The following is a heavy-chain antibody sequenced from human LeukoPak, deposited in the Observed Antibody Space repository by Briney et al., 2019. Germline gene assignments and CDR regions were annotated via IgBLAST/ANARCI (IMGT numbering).Heavy chain of an antibody. CDR3: ARGWFGELFLPLELYYYYMDV. CDR1: GGTFSSYA. J-gene: IGHJ6*03. V-gene: IGHV1-69*13. CDR2: ILPVFGTA. Sequence: SVKVSCKASGGTFSSYAISWVRQAPGQGLEWMGGILPVFGTANYARRFQGRVTITADESTSTAYMELSSLRSEDTAVYYCARGWFGELFLPLELYYYYMDVWGKGTTVTVSS. D-gene: IGHD3-10*01.